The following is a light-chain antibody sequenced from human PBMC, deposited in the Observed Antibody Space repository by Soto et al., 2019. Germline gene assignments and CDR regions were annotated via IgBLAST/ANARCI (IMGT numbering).Light chain of an antibody. Sequence: EIVMTQSPATLSVSPGERATLSCRASQSLSSSLAWYQQKPGQAPRLLIYAASTRATDIPARFSGSGSGTELTLTISRLQAEDSAFYYCLYYFRWRTFGQGTKVEIK. CDR2: AAS. CDR1: QSLSSS. V-gene: IGKV3-15*01. J-gene: IGKJ1*01. CDR3: LYYFRWRT.